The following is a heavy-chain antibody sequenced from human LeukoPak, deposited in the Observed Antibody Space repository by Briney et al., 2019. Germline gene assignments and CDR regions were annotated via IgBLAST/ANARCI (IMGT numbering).Heavy chain of an antibody. CDR2: INPNSGGT. D-gene: IGHD5-18*01. V-gene: IGHV1-2*02. CDR1: GYTFTDFY. J-gene: IGHJ4*02. Sequence: ASVKVSCKASGYTFTDFYIHWVRQAPGQGLEWMGWINPNSGGTNYAQKFQGRVTMTRDTSISTAYMELSRLRSDDTAVYYCARVYSYGYPYFDYWGQGTLVTVSS. CDR3: ARVYSYGYPYFDY.